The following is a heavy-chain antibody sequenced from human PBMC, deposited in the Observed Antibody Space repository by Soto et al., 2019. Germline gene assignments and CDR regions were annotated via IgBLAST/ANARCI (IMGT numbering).Heavy chain of an antibody. CDR3: ARPRSGSYRLDYYGMDV. CDR2: IYPGDSDA. V-gene: IGHV5-51*01. D-gene: IGHD3-10*01. J-gene: IGHJ6*02. CDR1: GYSFTSYW. Sequence: GESLKISCKGSGYSFTSYWIAWVRQMPGKGLEWMGIIYPGDSDARYSPSFQGQVTMSADKSVSTAYLQWSSLKASDTAMYYCARPRSGSYRLDYYGMDVWGQGTTVTVSS.